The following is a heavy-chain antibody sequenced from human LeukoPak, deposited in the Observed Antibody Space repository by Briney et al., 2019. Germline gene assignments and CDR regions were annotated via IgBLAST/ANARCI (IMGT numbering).Heavy chain of an antibody. CDR1: GYTFTGFY. CDR2: INPDSGDT. V-gene: IGHV1-2*02. D-gene: IGHD1-1*01. Sequence: ASVKVSCKHSGYTFTGFYRHWVRQAPGQGLEWMGWINPDSGDTNSAQKFQGRVTMTKDTSITTAYMELSRLRSDDMAVYYCATSQGERLLPLDYWGQGTLVTVSS. J-gene: IGHJ4*02. CDR3: ATSQGERLLPLDY.